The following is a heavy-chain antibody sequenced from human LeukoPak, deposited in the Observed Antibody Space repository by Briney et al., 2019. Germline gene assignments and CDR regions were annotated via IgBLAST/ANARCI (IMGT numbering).Heavy chain of an antibody. D-gene: IGHD5-12*01. CDR2: ITSSSNYI. V-gene: IGHV3-21*01. Sequence: GGSLRLSCAASGFTFSSYSMNWVRQAPGKGLEWVSSITSSSNYIYYADSVKGRFTISRDNAKNSLYLQMNSLIVEDTAVYYCAREDIGGPTDVWGKGTTVTVSS. CDR3: AREDIGGPTDV. CDR1: GFTFSSYS. J-gene: IGHJ6*04.